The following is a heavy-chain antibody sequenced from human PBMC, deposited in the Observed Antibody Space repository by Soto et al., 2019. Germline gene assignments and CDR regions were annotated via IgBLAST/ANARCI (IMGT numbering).Heavy chain of an antibody. CDR3: ASTDIVVVPAALRGWFAFDI. CDR2: IYYSGST. Sequence: SETLSLTCTVSGGSISSGGYYWSWIRQHPGKGLEWIGYIYYSGSTYYNPSLKRRVTISVDPSKNQFSLKLSSVTAADTAVYYCASTDIVVVPAALRGWFAFDIWGQGTMVTVSS. J-gene: IGHJ3*02. V-gene: IGHV4-31*03. CDR1: GGSISSGGYY. D-gene: IGHD2-2*02.